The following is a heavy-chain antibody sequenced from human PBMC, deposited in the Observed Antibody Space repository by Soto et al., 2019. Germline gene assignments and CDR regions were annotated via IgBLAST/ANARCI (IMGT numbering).Heavy chain of an antibody. D-gene: IGHD3-22*01. J-gene: IGHJ4*01. CDR2: IYYSGST. V-gene: IGHV4-59*02. Sequence: SETLSLTCTVSGVSVSNYYWCWIRQPPGKGLEWIGYIYYSGSTNYNPSLKSRVTISVDTSKNQFSLKLSSVTAADTAVYYCAGSGSRYYDSSGLFDYWVHGTLVTVSS. CDR3: AGSGSRYYDSSGLFDY. CDR1: GVSVSNYY.